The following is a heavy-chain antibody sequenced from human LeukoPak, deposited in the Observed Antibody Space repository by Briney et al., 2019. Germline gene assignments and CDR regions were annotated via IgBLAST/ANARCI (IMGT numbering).Heavy chain of an antibody. CDR3: SKSAVAGTHYYYYDMDV. Sequence: PGGSLRLSCAASGFNFGSYGMHWVRQAPAKGLEWVAVISYDGSHEYYADSVKGRFTISRDSSRNTLYLQMDSLRPEDTAMYYCSKSAVAGTHYYYYDMDVWGQGTTVTVSS. V-gene: IGHV3-30*18. CDR2: ISYDGSHE. D-gene: IGHD6-19*01. J-gene: IGHJ6*02. CDR1: GFNFGSYG.